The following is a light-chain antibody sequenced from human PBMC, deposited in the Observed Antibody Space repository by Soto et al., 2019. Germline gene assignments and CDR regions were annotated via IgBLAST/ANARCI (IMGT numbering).Light chain of an antibody. J-gene: IGKJ1*01. V-gene: IGKV1-39*01. Sequence: DIPMTQSPSSLSAFVGDRLTITCRASQSVDNYLNWYQHKPGKAPKLLISVASTLQTGVPSRFSGSGSGTDFTLTISSLQPEDFATYYCQQTYSIPWTLGQGTKVEI. CDR2: VAS. CDR1: QSVDNY. CDR3: QQTYSIPWT.